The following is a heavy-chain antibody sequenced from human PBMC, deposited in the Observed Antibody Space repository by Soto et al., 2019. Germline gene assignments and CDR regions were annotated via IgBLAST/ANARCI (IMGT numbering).Heavy chain of an antibody. CDR3: AKCSGGSCYNPFDY. D-gene: IGHD2-15*01. J-gene: IGHJ4*02. Sequence: GGSLRLSCAASGFTFSSYAMSWVRQAPGKGLEWVSDISGGGDNTHYADSVKGRFTISSDNSKNTLYLQMNSLRAEDTAVYYCAKCSGGSCYNPFDYWGQGTLVTVSS. V-gene: IGHV3-23*01. CDR1: GFTFSSYA. CDR2: ISGGGDNT.